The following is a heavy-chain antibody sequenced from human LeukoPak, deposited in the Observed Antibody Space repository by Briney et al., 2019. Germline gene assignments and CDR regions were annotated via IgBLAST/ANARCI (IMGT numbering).Heavy chain of an antibody. CDR3: AKEGEGSSWYIFDY. Sequence: PGGSLRLSCAASGFTFSNYGMHWVRQAPGKGLEWVAVISYDGSNKYYADSVRGRFTISRDNSKNTLYLQMNSLRAEDTAVYYCAKEGEGSSWYIFDYWGQGTLVTVSS. J-gene: IGHJ4*02. V-gene: IGHV3-30*18. D-gene: IGHD6-13*01. CDR2: ISYDGSNK. CDR1: GFTFSNYG.